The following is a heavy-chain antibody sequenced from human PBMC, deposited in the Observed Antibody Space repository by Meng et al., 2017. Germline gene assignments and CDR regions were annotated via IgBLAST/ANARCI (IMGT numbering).Heavy chain of an antibody. Sequence: QCQRESAGAEGKKPGASVKVSCKASGYTFTSYGISWVRQAPGQGLEWMGWISAYKGNTNNAQKLQGRVTMTTDTSTSTAYMELRSLRSDDTAVYYCARLLRPYSSSSNFDYWGQGTLVTVSS. CDR2: ISAYKGNT. V-gene: IGHV1-18*01. CDR3: ARLLRPYSSSSNFDY. CDR1: GYTFTSYG. D-gene: IGHD6-6*01. J-gene: IGHJ4*02.